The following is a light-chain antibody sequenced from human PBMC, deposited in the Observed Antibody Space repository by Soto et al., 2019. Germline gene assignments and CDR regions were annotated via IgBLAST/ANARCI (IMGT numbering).Light chain of an antibody. CDR3: AAWDDSLSVV. Sequence: QSVLNQPPSASGTPGQRVTISCSGSSSNIGSNYVYWYQQLPGTAPKLLIYSNNQRPSGVPDRFSGSKSGTAASLAISGLRSEDEADYYCAAWDDSLSVVFGGGTKVTVL. CDR2: SNN. V-gene: IGLV1-47*02. J-gene: IGLJ2*01. CDR1: SSNIGSNY.